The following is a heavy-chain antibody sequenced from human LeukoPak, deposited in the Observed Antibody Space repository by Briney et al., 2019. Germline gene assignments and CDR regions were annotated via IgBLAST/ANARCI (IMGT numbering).Heavy chain of an antibody. CDR3: ARDGTIAVADHYFDY. J-gene: IGHJ4*02. Sequence: SVKVSCKASGGTFSSYAISWVRQAPGQGLEWMGRIIPIFGTANYAQKFQGRVTTTTDESTSTAYMELSSLRSEDTAVYYCARDGTIAVADHYFDYWGQGTLVTVSS. CDR1: GGTFSSYA. D-gene: IGHD6-19*01. CDR2: IIPIFGTA. V-gene: IGHV1-69*05.